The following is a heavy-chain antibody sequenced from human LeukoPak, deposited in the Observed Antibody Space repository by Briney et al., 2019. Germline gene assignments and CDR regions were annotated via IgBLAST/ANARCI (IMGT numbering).Heavy chain of an antibody. D-gene: IGHD1-26*01. CDR3: ARVSSGSYYFDS. V-gene: IGHV4-61*01. CDR2: IYYSGST. CDR1: GASVSNNYYY. J-gene: IGHJ4*02. Sequence: PSETLSLTCSVSGASVSNNYYYWNWLRQPPGKGLEWIGYIYYSGSTNYNPSLKSRVTISVDTSKDQFSLNLSSVTAADTAVYYCARVSSGSYYFDSWGQGTLVTVSS.